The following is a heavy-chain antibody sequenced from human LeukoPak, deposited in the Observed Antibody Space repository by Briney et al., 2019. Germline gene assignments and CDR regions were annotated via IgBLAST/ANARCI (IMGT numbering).Heavy chain of an antibody. CDR2: IYPGDSDT. D-gene: IGHD2-15*01. CDR3: ARIGYCSGGGCYVGAFDY. V-gene: IGHV5-51*01. CDR1: GYTFTSYW. Sequence: PGESLKISCKGSGYTFTSYWIGWVRQMPGKGLEWMGTIYPGDSDTRYSPSFQGQVTISADKSISTAYLQWSSLKASDTAMYYCARIGYCSGGGCYVGAFDYWGQGALVTVSS. J-gene: IGHJ4*02.